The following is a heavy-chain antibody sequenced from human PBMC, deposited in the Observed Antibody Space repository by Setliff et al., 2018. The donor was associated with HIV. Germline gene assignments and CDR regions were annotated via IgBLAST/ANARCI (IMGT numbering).Heavy chain of an antibody. J-gene: IGHJ4*02. D-gene: IGHD2-8*01. V-gene: IGHV3-30*02. CDR1: GFTFSNSG. CDR3: TKNLYTSRWSPLDY. Sequence: GGSLRLSCAASGFTFSNSGMHWVRQAPGKGLEWVTFIRYDESDKDYADSVKGRFTISRDNSKNTLYLQMNSLRTEDTAVYYCTKNLYTSRWSPLDYWGQGTLVTVSS. CDR2: IRYDESDK.